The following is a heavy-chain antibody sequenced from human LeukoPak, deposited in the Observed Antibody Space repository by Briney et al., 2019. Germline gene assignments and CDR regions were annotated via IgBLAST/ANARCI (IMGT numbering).Heavy chain of an antibody. CDR2: TYYSGTT. J-gene: IGHJ4*02. Sequence: SETLSLTCTVSAGSITSNGYYWSWIRRHPGKGLEWIGFTYYSGTTYYNPSLKSRVTISLDTSENQFSLNLNSVTAADTAVYYCARGTIQLWLLSFDYWGQGTLVTVSS. V-gene: IGHV4-31*03. CDR1: AGSITSNGYY. D-gene: IGHD5-18*01. CDR3: ARGTIQLWLLSFDY.